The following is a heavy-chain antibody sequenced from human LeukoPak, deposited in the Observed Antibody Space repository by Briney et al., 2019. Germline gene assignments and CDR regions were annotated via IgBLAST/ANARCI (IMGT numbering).Heavy chain of an antibody. CDR2: IYHRGNT. CDR3: ARIRMITFGGVIVRTYYFDY. CDR1: NYSISSGYY. J-gene: IGHJ4*02. V-gene: IGHV4-38-2*01. D-gene: IGHD3-16*02. Sequence: PSETLSLTCAVSNYSISSGYYWGWIRQPPGKGLEWIGSIYHRGNTYYNPSLKSRVTISVDTSKNQFFLKLSSVTAADTAVYYCARIRMITFGGVIVRTYYFDYWGQGTLVIVSS.